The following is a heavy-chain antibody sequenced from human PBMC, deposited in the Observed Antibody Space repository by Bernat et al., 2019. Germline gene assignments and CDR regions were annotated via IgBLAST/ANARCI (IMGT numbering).Heavy chain of an antibody. CDR3: AREGVAAPYGMDV. J-gene: IGHJ6*02. D-gene: IGHD6-13*01. CDR1: GFTFSSYA. Sequence: QVQLVESGGGVVQPGRSLRLSCAASGFTFSSYAMHWFRQAPGKGLEWVAVISYDGSNKYYADSVKGRFTISRDNSKNTLYLQMNSLRAEDTAVYYCAREGVAAPYGMDVWGQGTTVTVSS. V-gene: IGHV3-30-3*01. CDR2: ISYDGSNK.